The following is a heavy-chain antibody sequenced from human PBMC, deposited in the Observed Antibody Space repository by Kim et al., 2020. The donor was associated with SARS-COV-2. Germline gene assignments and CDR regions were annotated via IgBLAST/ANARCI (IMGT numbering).Heavy chain of an antibody. CDR3: ARAGAYNWNFPDTFDI. D-gene: IGHD1-7*01. J-gene: IGHJ3*02. Sequence: KLQGRVTITADDSTSAAYMELGSLRSEDTAVYYCARAGAYNWNFPDTFDIWGQGTMVTVSS. V-gene: IGHV1-69*01.